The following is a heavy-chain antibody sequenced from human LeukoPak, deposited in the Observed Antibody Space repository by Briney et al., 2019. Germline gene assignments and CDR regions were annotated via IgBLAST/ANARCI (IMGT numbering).Heavy chain of an antibody. CDR3: ARDLWNFYDDSGYNRDFDS. V-gene: IGHV1-18*01. D-gene: IGHD3-22*01. CDR1: TSR. J-gene: IGHJ5*01. Sequence: GASVKVSSKATSRISWVRQAPGQGLEWMGWIGTYGGDTYYAQKFQGRITVTTDTSTSTVYMELRNLRSDDTAVYYCARDLWNFYDDSGYNRDFDSWGQGTLVTVSS. CDR2: IGTYGGDT.